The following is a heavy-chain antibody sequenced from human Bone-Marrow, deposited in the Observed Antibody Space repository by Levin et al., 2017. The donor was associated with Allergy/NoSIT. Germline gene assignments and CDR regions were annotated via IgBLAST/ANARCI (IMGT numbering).Heavy chain of an antibody. Sequence: HSGGSLRLSCEASGFTFNSYDMHWVRQAPGKGLEWLSVISYDGSSKFYADSVRGRFTVSRDNFKNTLFLQMNNLRLEDTAVYFCARPQLDYHGSGSDYGVDLWGQGTTVTVSS. CDR1: GFTFNSYD. D-gene: IGHD3-10*01. CDR2: ISYDGSSK. CDR3: ARPQLDYHGSGSDYGVDL. J-gene: IGHJ6*02. V-gene: IGHV3-30-3*01.